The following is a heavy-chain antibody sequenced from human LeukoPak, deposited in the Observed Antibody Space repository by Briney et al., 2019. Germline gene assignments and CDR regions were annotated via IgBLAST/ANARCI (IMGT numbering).Heavy chain of an antibody. CDR3: AKDSWYSSGRGVDFDY. CDR1: GFSFSSYA. D-gene: IGHD6-19*01. V-gene: IGHV3-23*01. CDR2: ISGSGDNT. Sequence: PGGSLKLSCAASGFSFSSYAMSWVRQAPGKGLEWVSSISGSGDNTYYAESVKGRFTISRDNSKNTLYLQMNSLRAEDTAVYYCAKDSWYSSGRGVDFDYWGQGTLVTASS. J-gene: IGHJ4*02.